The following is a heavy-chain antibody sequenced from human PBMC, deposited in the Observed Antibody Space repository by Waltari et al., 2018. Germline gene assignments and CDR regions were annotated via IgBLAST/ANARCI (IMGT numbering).Heavy chain of an antibody. J-gene: IGHJ2*01. CDR3: ARVSQPRSGYSYGANWYFDL. V-gene: IGHV3-21*01. CDR1: GFTFSSYS. Sequence: EVQLVESGGGLVQPGGSLRLSCAASGFTFSSYSMNWVRQAPGKGLEWVSSISSSSSYIYYAASVKGRFTISRDNAKNSLYLQMNSLRAEDTAVYYCARVSQPRSGYSYGANWYFDLWGRGTLVTVSS. CDR2: ISSSSSYI. D-gene: IGHD5-18*01.